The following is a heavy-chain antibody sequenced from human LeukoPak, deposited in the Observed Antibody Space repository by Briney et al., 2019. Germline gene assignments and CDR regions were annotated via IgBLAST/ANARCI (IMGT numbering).Heavy chain of an antibody. CDR3: ARQGYDILTGYIDAFDI. D-gene: IGHD3-9*01. V-gene: IGHV4-59*08. Sequence: SETLSLTCTVSGGSISSYYWSWIRQPPGKGPEWIGYISYSGSTNYNPSLKSRVTISIDTSKNQFSLKLRSVTAADTAIYYCARQGYDILTGYIDAFDIWGQGTMVTVSS. J-gene: IGHJ3*02. CDR1: GGSISSYY. CDR2: ISYSGST.